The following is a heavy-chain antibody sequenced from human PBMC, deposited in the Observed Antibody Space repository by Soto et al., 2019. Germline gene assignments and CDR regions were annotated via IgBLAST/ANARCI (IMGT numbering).Heavy chain of an antibody. J-gene: IGHJ4*02. CDR2: IYYSGST. D-gene: IGHD3-22*01. CDR1: GGSISSSSYY. CDR3: VGSSGYRDNYFDY. V-gene: IGHV4-39*01. Sequence: SETLSLTCTVSGGSISSSSYYWGWIRQPPGKGLEWIGSIYYSGSTYYNPSLKSRVTISVDTSKNQFSLKLSSVTAAAAAVYHCVGSSGYRDNYFDYCDQGTRVTVSS.